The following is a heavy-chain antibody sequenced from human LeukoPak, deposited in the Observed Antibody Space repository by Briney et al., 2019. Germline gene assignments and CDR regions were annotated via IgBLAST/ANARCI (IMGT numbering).Heavy chain of an antibody. V-gene: IGHV4-38-2*01. J-gene: IGHJ5*02. CDR1: GYSISSGYY. CDR2: IYHSGST. CDR3: ARAKYYDFWSGYYSVLAGGPPNWFDP. D-gene: IGHD3-3*01. Sequence: SETLSLTCAVSGYSISSGYYWGWIRQPPGKGLEWIGSIYHSGSTYYNPSLKSRVTISVDTSKNQFSLKLSSVTAADTAVYYCARAKYYDFWSGYYSVLAGGPPNWFDPWGQGTLVTVSS.